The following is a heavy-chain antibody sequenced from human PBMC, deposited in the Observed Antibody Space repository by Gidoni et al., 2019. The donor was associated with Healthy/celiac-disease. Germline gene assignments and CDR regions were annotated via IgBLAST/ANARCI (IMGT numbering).Heavy chain of an antibody. CDR3: ARLCIAAAPCQNWFDP. V-gene: IGHV5-10-1*03. CDR1: GYSFTSYW. Sequence: EVQLVQSGAEVKKPGESLRISCKGSGYSFTSYWISWVRQMPGKGLEWMGRIDPSDSYTNYSPSFQGHVTISADKSISTAYLQWSSLKASDTAMYYCARLCIAAAPCQNWFDPWGQGTLVTVSS. J-gene: IGHJ5*02. CDR2: IDPSDSYT. D-gene: IGHD6-13*01.